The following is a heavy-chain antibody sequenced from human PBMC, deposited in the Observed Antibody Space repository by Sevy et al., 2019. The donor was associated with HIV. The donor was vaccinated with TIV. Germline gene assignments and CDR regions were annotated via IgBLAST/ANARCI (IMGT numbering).Heavy chain of an antibody. CDR3: ARVREAIYYFGMDV. V-gene: IGHV4-61*01. J-gene: IGHJ6*02. CDR2: ISYSGNI. CDR1: GGSVTSGNYY. Sequence: SEILSLTCTVSGGSVTSGNYYWTWIRQPPGKGLEWIGYISYSGNIKYNPSLKSRVIISVDTSKTQFSLTLSSVTAADTAVYYCARVREAIYYFGMDVWGQGTTVTVSS.